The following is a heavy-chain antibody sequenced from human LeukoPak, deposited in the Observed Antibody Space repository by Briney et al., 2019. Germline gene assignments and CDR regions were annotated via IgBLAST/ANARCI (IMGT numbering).Heavy chain of an antibody. CDR2: ISGSGAST. CDR3: AKDVGKWESLHFFDY. J-gene: IGHJ4*02. D-gene: IGHD1-26*01. CDR1: GFTLSTNA. V-gene: IGHV3-23*01. Sequence: GGSLRLSCLTSGFTLSTNAMSWVRQAPGKGLEWISGISGSGASTYYADSVKGRFAISRDDSRNTLYLQMNSLRGDDTAVYYCAKDVGKWESLHFFDYWGQGTLVTVSS.